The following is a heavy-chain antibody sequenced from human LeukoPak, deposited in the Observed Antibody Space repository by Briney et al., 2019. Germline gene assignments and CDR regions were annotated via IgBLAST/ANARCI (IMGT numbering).Heavy chain of an antibody. CDR2: INHSGGT. CDR3: ATRRYCSSTSCYRRDYWFDP. CDR1: GGSFSGYY. D-gene: IGHD2-2*01. J-gene: IGHJ5*02. Sequence: PSETLSLTCAVYGGSFSGYYWNWIRQPPGKGLEWIGEINHSGGTNYNPSLKSRVTISVDTSKNQFSLKLSSVTAADTAVYYCATRRYCSSTSCYRRDYWFDPWGQGTLVTVSS. V-gene: IGHV4-34*01.